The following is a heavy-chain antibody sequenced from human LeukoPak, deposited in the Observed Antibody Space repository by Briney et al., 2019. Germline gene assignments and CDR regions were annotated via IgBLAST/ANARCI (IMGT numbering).Heavy chain of an antibody. CDR1: GFTFDDYA. Sequence: GGSLRLSCAASGFTFDDYAMHWVRQAPGKGLEWVSGISWNSGSIGYADSVKGRFTISRDNAKNSLYLQMNSLRAEDTALYYCAKSVGSGWYDYWGQGTLVTVSS. V-gene: IGHV3-9*01. J-gene: IGHJ4*02. CDR2: ISWNSGSI. CDR3: AKSVGSGWYDY. D-gene: IGHD6-19*01.